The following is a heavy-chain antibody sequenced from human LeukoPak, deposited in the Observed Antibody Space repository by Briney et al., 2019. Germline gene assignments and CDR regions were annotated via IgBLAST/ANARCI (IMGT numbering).Heavy chain of an antibody. D-gene: IGHD3-10*01. CDR2: ISGSGGST. CDR3: AKVGSVGRFGEGINFDY. J-gene: IGHJ4*02. CDR1: GFTFSSYG. Sequence: PGGSLRLSCVASGFTFSSYGMSWVRQAPGKGLEWVSAISGSGGSTYYADSVKGRFTISRDNSKNTLYLQMNSLRAEGTAVYYCAKVGSVGRFGEGINFDYWGQGTLVTVSS. V-gene: IGHV3-23*01.